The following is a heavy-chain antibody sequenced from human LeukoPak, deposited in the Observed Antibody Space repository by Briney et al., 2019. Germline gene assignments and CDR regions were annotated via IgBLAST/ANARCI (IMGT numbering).Heavy chain of an antibody. CDR3: ARDSTIFGVVPEYFDY. J-gene: IGHJ4*02. D-gene: IGHD3-3*01. Sequence: GGSLRLSCAASGFTFSSYSMNWVRQAPGKGLEWVAVIWYDGSNKYYADSVKGRFTISRDNSKNTLYLQMNSLRAEDTAVYYCARDSTIFGVVPEYFDYWGQGTLVTVSS. CDR1: GFTFSSYS. CDR2: IWYDGSNK. V-gene: IGHV3-33*08.